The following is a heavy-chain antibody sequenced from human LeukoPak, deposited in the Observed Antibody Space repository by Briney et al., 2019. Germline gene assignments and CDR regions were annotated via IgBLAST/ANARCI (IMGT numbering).Heavy chain of an antibody. CDR2: INPNSGGT. CDR1: GYTLTGYY. J-gene: IGHJ4*02. CDR3: ARAGGGITFGGVIVRPDY. V-gene: IGHV1-2*06. Sequence: ASXXVSCKASGYTLTGYYMHWVRQAPGQGGEWMGRINPNSGGTNYAQKFQGRVTMNRDTDISTAYMELSRLRSDDTAVYYCARAGGGITFGGVIVRPDYWGQGTLVTVSS. D-gene: IGHD3-16*02.